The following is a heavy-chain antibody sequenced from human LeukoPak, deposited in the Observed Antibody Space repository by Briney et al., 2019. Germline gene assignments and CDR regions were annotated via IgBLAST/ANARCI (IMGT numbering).Heavy chain of an antibody. CDR1: GFTFSSYS. V-gene: IGHV3-21*01. D-gene: IGHD3-10*01. CDR2: ISSSSSYI. Sequence: GGSLRLSCAASGFTFSSYSMNWVRQAPGKGLEWVSSISSSSSYIYYADSVKGRFTISRDNAKNSLYLQVNSLRAEDTAVYYCARDLKYYGSGGDQGYFDYWGQGTLVTVSS. CDR3: ARDLKYYGSGGDQGYFDY. J-gene: IGHJ4*02.